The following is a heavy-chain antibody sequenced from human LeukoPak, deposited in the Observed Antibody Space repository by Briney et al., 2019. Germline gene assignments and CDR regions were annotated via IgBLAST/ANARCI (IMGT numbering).Heavy chain of an antibody. D-gene: IGHD2-2*01. Sequence: NPSETLSLTCNVSGVSINDYFWSWIRQPPGKGLEWIGYIYHSGSTSYNPSLKSRLTMSLDTSKNQFSLKLSSVTAADTAVYYCARTTFQYCSSTSCYSRGVAFDIWGQGTMVTVSS. V-gene: IGHV4-59*01. J-gene: IGHJ3*02. CDR3: ARTTFQYCSSTSCYSRGVAFDI. CDR2: IYHSGST. CDR1: GVSINDYF.